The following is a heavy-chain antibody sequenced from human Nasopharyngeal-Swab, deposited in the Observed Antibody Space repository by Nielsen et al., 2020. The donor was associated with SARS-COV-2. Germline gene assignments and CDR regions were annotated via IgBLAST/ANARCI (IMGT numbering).Heavy chain of an antibody. J-gene: IGHJ4*02. V-gene: IGHV3-9*01. CDR3: AKGGGSYYNGFDS. D-gene: IGHD3-10*01. Sequence: SLKISCAASGFTFGDFAMHWVRQAPGKGLEWVSSINGNSGEIGYADSVKGRFTISRDNAKNSVYLQINSLRTEDTALYYCAKGGGSYYNGFDSWGQGTRVSVSS. CDR1: GFTFGDFA. CDR2: INGNSGEI.